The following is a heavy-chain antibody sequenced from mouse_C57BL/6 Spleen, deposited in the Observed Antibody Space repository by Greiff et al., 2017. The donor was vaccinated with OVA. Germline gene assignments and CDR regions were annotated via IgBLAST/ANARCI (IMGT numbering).Heavy chain of an antibody. D-gene: IGHD3-2*02. V-gene: IGHV1-18*01. J-gene: IGHJ3*01. Sequence: EVQLQQSGPELVKPGASVKIPCKASGYTFPDYNLDWVKQSHGKSLEWIGDINPNNGGTIYNQKFKGKATLTVDKSSSTAYMELRSLTSEDTAVYYCARSDRTAQASGAYWGQGTLVTVSA. CDR3: ARSDRTAQASGAY. CDR2: INPNNGGT. CDR1: GYTFPDYN.